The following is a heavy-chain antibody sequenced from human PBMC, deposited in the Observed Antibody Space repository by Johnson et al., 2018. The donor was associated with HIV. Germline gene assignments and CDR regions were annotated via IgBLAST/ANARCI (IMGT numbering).Heavy chain of an antibody. D-gene: IGHD1-26*01. CDR2: INWNGGST. CDR1: GFTFDDYA. CDR3: ARDRDLGRAFDI. J-gene: IGHJ3*02. V-gene: IGHV3-20*04. Sequence: VQLVESGGGVVRPGGSLRLSCAASGFTFDDYAMGWVRQVPGKGLEWVSGINWNGGSTGYADSVKGRFTISRDNAKNSLYLQMNSLRAEDTALYYCARDRDLGRAFDIWGQGTMVTVSS.